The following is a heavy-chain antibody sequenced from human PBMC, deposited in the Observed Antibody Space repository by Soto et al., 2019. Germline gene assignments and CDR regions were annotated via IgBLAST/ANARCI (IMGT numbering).Heavy chain of an antibody. D-gene: IGHD6-6*01. CDR2: ISADSGDT. CDR3: DRGGRYSSSSDLTY. Sequence: QVQLVQSGPEVKKPGASVKVSCTPSGYTFTNYGVNWVRQAPGQGLEWMGWISADSGDTKYAQKLQGSVTRTTDTTTSTANTALRSLRFDGSAVYYCDRGGRYSSSSDLTYWGEGTRVSVFS. CDR1: GYTFTNYG. V-gene: IGHV1-18*04. J-gene: IGHJ4*02.